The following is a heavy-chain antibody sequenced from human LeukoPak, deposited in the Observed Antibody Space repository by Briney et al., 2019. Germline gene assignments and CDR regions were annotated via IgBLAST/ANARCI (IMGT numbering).Heavy chain of an antibody. D-gene: IGHD4-17*01. CDR1: GFTFSSYS. Sequence: GGSLRLSCAASGFTFSSYSMNWVRQAPGKGLEWVSYISSSSTIYYADSVKGRFTISRDNAKNSLYLQMNSLRAEDTAVYYCAREAPPRWVGTSYGDYGQPLDYWGQGTLVTVSS. CDR3: AREAPPRWVGTSYGDYGQPLDY. V-gene: IGHV3-48*01. CDR2: ISSSSTI. J-gene: IGHJ4*02.